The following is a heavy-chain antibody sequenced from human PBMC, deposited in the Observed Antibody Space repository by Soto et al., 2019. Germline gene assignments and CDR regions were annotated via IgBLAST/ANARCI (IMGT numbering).Heavy chain of an antibody. CDR2: ISYDGSNK. V-gene: IGHV3-30*03. CDR1: GFTFSSYG. J-gene: IGHJ6*02. D-gene: IGHD2-2*01. CDR3: CGCSSTSRYFSYYYYGMDV. Sequence: QVQLVESGGGVVQPGRSLRLSCAASGFTFSSYGMHWVRQAPGKGLEWVAVISYDGSNKYYADSVKGRFTISRDNSKNTLYLQMNSLRAEDTAVYYCCGCSSTSRYFSYYYYGMDVWGQGTTVTVSS.